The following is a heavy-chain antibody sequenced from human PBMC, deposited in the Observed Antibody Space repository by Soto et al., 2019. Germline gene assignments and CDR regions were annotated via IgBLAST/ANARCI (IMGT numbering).Heavy chain of an antibody. D-gene: IGHD3-10*01. J-gene: IGHJ4*02. CDR3: ARGVRGVIITLDY. V-gene: IGHV3-33*01. CDR1: GFTFSSYG. Sequence: PGGSLRLSCAASGFTFSSYGMHWVRQAPGKGLEWVAVIWYDGSNKYYADSVKGRFTISRDNSKNTLYLQMNSLRAEDTAVYYCARGVRGVIITLDYWGQGTLVTVSS. CDR2: IWYDGSNK.